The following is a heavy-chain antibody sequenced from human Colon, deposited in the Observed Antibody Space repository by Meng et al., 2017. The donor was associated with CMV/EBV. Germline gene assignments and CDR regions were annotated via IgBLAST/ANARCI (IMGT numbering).Heavy chain of an antibody. V-gene: IGHV1-2*02. CDR1: AFYFTGLL. D-gene: IGHD7-27*01. CDR2: INPRSGGT. J-gene: IGHJ4*02. CDR3: AAWGRLEKLDY. Sequence: LVPPGGELRTPGTSHTVLSKASAFYFTGLLLPWVRQAPGEGLEWMGWINPRSGGTKYAQKFPGRVTMTPDTSINTACMDLSSLRSDDTAVYFCAAWGRLEKLDYWGQGTLVTVSS.